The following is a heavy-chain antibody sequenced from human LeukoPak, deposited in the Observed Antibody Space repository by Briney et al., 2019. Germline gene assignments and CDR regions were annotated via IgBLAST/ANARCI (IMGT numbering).Heavy chain of an antibody. CDR2: IRQDGSEK. Sequence: GGSLRLSCAVSRFTFSNYWMAWVRQAPGKGLEWVANIRQDGSEKYYVDSVKGRFTISRDNAKNSLFPQMNSLKDEDTAVYYCASHSVGVLPIATFDYWGQGTLVTVSS. CDR1: RFTFSNYW. CDR3: ASHSVGVLPIATFDY. V-gene: IGHV3-7*01. J-gene: IGHJ4*02. D-gene: IGHD2-2*01.